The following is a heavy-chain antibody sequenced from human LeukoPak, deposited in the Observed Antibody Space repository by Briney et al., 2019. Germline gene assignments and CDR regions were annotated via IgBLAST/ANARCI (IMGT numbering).Heavy chain of an antibody. D-gene: IGHD6-13*01. CDR1: GYTFTGYY. J-gene: IGHJ4*02. Sequence: GASVKVSCKASGYTFTGYYMHWVRQAPGQGLEWMGWINPNSGGTNYAQKFQGWVTMTRDTSISTAYMELSRLRSDDTAVYYCARGLHPGIASTGGDYWGQGTLVTVSS. V-gene: IGHV1-2*04. CDR3: ARGLHPGIASTGGDY. CDR2: INPNSGGT.